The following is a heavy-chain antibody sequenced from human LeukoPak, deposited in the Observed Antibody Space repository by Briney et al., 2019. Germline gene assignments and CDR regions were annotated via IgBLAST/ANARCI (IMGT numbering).Heavy chain of an antibody. Sequence: GGSLRLSCAASGFSFSSYAMSWVRQAPGKGLEWVSAISGSGGNTYYADSVRGRFTISRDNSENTLYLQMNSLRAEDTAIYYCAKVSWANYFDYWGQGTLVTVSS. V-gene: IGHV3-23*01. CDR1: GFSFSSYA. J-gene: IGHJ4*02. D-gene: IGHD6-13*01. CDR2: ISGSGGNT. CDR3: AKVSWANYFDY.